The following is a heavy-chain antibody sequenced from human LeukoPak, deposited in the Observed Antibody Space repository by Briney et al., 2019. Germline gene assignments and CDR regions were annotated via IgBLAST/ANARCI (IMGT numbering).Heavy chain of an antibody. D-gene: IGHD6-6*01. CDR3: ARSSNWFDP. CDR1: GYSISSGYY. V-gene: IGHV4-38-2*01. CDR2: IYHSGST. Sequence: PSETLSLTCAVSGYSISSGYYWGWTRQPPGKGLEWIGSIYHSGSTYYNPALKSRLTISVDTSKNQFSLKLSSVTAADTAVYYCARSSNWFDPGSQATLVTASS. J-gene: IGHJ5*02.